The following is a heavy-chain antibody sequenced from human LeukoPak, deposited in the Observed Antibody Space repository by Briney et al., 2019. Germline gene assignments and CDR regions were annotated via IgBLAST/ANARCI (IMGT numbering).Heavy chain of an antibody. CDR2: IYTSGST. CDR1: GGSIRSYY. V-gene: IGHV4-4*07. CDR3: ARGEATAGGGPFDY. J-gene: IGHJ4*02. D-gene: IGHD6-13*01. Sequence: SETLSLTCTVAGGSIRSYYWNWVRRPAGKGLEWIGRIYTSGSTNYNPSLKSRVTMSVDTSKNQFSLKLSSVTAADTAVYYCARGEATAGGGPFDYWGQGTLVTVPS.